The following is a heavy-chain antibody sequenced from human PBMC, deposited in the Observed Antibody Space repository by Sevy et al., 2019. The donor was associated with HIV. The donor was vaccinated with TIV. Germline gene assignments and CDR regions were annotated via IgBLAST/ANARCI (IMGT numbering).Heavy chain of an antibody. CDR3: AREVGGAGYYFDY. V-gene: IGHV3-30-3*01. CDR1: GFTFSSYA. Sequence: GSLRLSCAASGFTFSSYAMHWVRQAPGKGLEWVAVISYGGSNKYYADPVKGRFTISRDNSKNTLYLQMNSLRAEDTAVYYCAREVGGAGYYFDYWGQGTLVTVSS. CDR2: ISYGGSNK. D-gene: IGHD3-16*01. J-gene: IGHJ4*02.